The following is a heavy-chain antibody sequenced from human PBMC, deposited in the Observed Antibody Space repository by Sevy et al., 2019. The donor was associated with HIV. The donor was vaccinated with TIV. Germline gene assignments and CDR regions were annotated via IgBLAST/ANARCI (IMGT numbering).Heavy chain of an antibody. CDR1: GYTFASEG. D-gene: IGHD3-10*01. J-gene: IGHJ4*02. CDR3: ARVPTYYYGSATYFES. CDR2: IGAYNRNR. Sequence: ASVKVSCKASGYTFASEGISWVRQAPGQGLEWMGWIGAYNRNRNSAQKFQTRVTLTIDRSTSTAFMELMGLRSDDTAMYYCARVPTYYYGSATYFESWGQGTLVTVSS. V-gene: IGHV1-18*01.